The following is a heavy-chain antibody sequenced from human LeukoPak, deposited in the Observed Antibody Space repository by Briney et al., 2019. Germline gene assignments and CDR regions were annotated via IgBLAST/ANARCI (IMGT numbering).Heavy chain of an antibody. CDR2: IIPIFGTA. CDR3: ARAPNGYNWFDP. V-gene: IGHV1-69*13. CDR1: GGTFSSYA. J-gene: IGHJ5*02. Sequence: ASVKVSCKASGGTFSSYAISWVRLAPGQGLEWMGGIIPIFGTANYAQKFQGRVTITADESTSTAYMELSSLRSEDTAVYYCARAPNGYNWFDPWGQGTLVTVSS.